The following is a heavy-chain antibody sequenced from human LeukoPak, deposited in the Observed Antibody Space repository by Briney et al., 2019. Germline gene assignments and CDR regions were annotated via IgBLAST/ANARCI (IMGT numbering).Heavy chain of an antibody. J-gene: IGHJ5*02. CDR1: GGSISSYY. CDR2: IYYSGST. D-gene: IGHD6-19*01. Sequence: SETLSLTCTVSGGSISSYYWSWIRQPPGKGLEWIGYIYYSGSTNYNSSLKSRVTMSVDTSINQFSLKLSSVTAADTAVYYCARDLAVAEGSNWFDPWGQGTLVTVSS. V-gene: IGHV4-59*01. CDR3: ARDLAVAEGSNWFDP.